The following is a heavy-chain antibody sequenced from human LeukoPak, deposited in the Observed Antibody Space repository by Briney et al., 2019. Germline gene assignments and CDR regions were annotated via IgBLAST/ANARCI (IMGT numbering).Heavy chain of an antibody. CDR1: GFTFSHYG. V-gene: IGHV3-33*06. CDR2: IWNDGSNK. Sequence: GGSLRLPCATSGFTFSHYGMHWVRQAPGKGLEWVAVIWNDGSNKYYGDSVKGRFTISRDNSKNTLYLQMNSLTVEDTAVYYCAKDAQRGFDYSNSLEHWGQGTLVTVSS. J-gene: IGHJ5*02. CDR3: AKDAQRGFDYSNSLEH. D-gene: IGHD4-11*01.